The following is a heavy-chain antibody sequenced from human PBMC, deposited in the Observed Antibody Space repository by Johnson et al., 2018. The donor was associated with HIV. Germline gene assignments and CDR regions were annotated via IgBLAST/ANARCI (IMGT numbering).Heavy chain of an antibody. CDR1: GFTFNNYA. CDR3: ARERVQDKSGLDAFDI. D-gene: IGHD3-3*01. V-gene: IGHV3-30*04. J-gene: IGHJ3*02. Sequence: QVQLVESGGGVVRPGKSLRLSCAASGFTFNNYAMHWVRQAPGKGLEWVAVMSYDGSNKYYANSVKDRFTIYRDNSNNTLYLQMGRLRTEDKAVYYCARERVQDKSGLDAFDIWGQGTMVTVSS. CDR2: MSYDGSNK.